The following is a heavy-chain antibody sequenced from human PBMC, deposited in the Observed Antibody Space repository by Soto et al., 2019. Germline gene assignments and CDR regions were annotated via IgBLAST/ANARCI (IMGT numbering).Heavy chain of an antibody. CDR2: IYPGDSDT. CDR3: AASIFYYGMDV. Sequence: GESLKISCKGSGYTFTNYWIGWVRQMPGKGLEWMGIIYPGDSDTKYNPSFQGQVTISADKSITTTYLRWTSLKASDTAIYYCAASIFYYGMDVWGQGTTGTAP. CDR1: GYTFTNYW. J-gene: IGHJ6*02. V-gene: IGHV5-51*01.